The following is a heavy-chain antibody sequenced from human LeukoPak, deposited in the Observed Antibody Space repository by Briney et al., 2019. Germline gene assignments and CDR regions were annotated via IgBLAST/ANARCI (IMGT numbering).Heavy chain of an antibody. Sequence: GGSLRLSCAASGFTFSNYWMHWVRQAPGEGLVWVSRINSDGSSTTSADSVKGRFTISRDNAKNTLYLQLNSLRAEDTAVYYCAKGGATVIDYWGQGTLVTVSS. D-gene: IGHD4-17*01. CDR3: AKGGATVIDY. V-gene: IGHV3-74*01. CDR2: INSDGSST. CDR1: GFTFSNYW. J-gene: IGHJ4*02.